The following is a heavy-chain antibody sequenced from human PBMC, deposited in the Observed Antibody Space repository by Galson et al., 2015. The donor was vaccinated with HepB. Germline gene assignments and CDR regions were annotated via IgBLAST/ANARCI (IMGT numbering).Heavy chain of an antibody. CDR1: GFSLPTDGVA. J-gene: IGHJ4*02. CDR3: AHSRRGSGRLCNRPNCWPTYYFDY. D-gene: IGHD3-10*01. Sequence: PALVRPTQTLTLTCSFSGFSLPTDGVAVGWIRQPPGKALEWLALIYWDSDERYRSSLRNRLTISKDTSRNQVVLTMTSMDPVDTATYYCAHSRRGSGRLCNRPNCWPTYYFDYGGQGTLVTVSS. CDR2: IYWDSDE. V-gene: IGHV2-5*02.